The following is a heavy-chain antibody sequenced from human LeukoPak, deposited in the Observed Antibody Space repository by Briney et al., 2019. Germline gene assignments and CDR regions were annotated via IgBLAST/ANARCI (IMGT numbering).Heavy chain of an antibody. Sequence: GGSLRLSCAASGFSFSNYWMTWVRQAPGKGLEWVANIKQDESEKNYVDSVKGRFTISRDNAKNSLYLQMNSPRAEDTAVYYCVMGFRTADWGQGTLVTVSS. J-gene: IGHJ4*02. CDR2: IKQDESEK. CDR1: GFSFSNYW. V-gene: IGHV3-7*04. CDR3: VMGFRTAD. D-gene: IGHD1-1*01.